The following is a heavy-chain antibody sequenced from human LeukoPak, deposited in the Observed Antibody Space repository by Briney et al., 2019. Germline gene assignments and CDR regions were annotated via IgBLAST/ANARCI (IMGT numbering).Heavy chain of an antibody. CDR2: IYYDGGT. CDR1: GGSIDNYY. D-gene: IGHD2-2*01. V-gene: IGHV4-59*12. J-gene: IGHJ6*03. Sequence: SETLSLTCTVSGGSIDNYYWSWIRQPPGKALEWIGYIYYDGGTNYNPSLRSRVTISLDTSKNQFSLKLSSVTAADTAVYYCARERRRYCSSTSCYEGASLSGAYYYYYMDVWGKGTTVTISS. CDR3: ARERRRYCSSTSCYEGASLSGAYYYYYMDV.